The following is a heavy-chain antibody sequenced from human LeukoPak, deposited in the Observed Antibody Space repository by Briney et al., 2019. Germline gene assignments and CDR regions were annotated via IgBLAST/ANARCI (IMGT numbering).Heavy chain of an antibody. Sequence: SETLSLTCTVSGGSISSGGYYWSWIRQPPGKGLEWIGYIYHSGSTYYNPSLKSRVTISVDRSKNQFSLKLSSVTAADTAVYYCARSAYYDILTPDYWGQGTLVTVSS. CDR3: ARSAYYDILTPDY. CDR2: IYHSGST. D-gene: IGHD3-9*01. J-gene: IGHJ4*02. CDR1: GGSISSGGYY. V-gene: IGHV4-30-2*01.